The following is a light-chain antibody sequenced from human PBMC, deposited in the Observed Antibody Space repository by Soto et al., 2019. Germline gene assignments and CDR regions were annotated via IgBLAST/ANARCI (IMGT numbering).Light chain of an antibody. CDR1: SGHSSYI. J-gene: IGLJ3*02. V-gene: IGLV4-60*02. Sequence: QSVLTQSSSASASLGSSVKLTCTLSSGHSSYIIAWHQQQPGKAPRYLMKLEGSGSYNEGSGVPDRFSGSSSGADRYLTISTLQFEDESDYYCETWDRDTHTVFGGGTKLTVL. CDR2: LEGSGSY. CDR3: ETWDRDTHTV.